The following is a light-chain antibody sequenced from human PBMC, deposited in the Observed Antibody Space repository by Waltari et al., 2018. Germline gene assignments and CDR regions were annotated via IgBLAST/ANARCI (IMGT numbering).Light chain of an antibody. Sequence: QSVLTQPPSASGTPGQRVAISCSGSSSNIGNNYVYWYQQLPGTAPKLLIYKNQLRPSGGPDLFSGSKSGTSASLAISGRRSEDEANYYCAAWDDSLSGQWVFGGGTKLTVL. CDR3: AAWDDSLSGQWV. J-gene: IGLJ2*01. V-gene: IGLV1-47*01. CDR2: KNQ. CDR1: SSNIGNNY.